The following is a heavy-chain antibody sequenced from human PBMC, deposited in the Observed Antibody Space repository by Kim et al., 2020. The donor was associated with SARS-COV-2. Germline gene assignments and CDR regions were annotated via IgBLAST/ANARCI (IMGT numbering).Heavy chain of an antibody. Sequence: ASVKVSCKASGYTFTSYYFHWVRQAPGQGLEWMGIINPSGGSTTYAQNLQGRVTMTRDTSTNTVYMELSSLRSEDTAVYYCARDLAYCGGDCYSGIAYWGQGTLVTVSS. D-gene: IGHD2-21*02. CDR3: ARDLAYCGGDCYSGIAY. CDR2: INPSGGST. J-gene: IGHJ4*02. CDR1: GYTFTSYY. V-gene: IGHV1-46*04.